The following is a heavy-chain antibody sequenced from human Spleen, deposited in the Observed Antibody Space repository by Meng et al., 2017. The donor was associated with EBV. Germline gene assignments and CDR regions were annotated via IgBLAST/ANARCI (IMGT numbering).Heavy chain of an antibody. J-gene: IGHJ4*02. CDR2: INPRGSA. V-gene: IGHV4-34*01. Sequence: LSLTCACIGGAFHTYDRTWDPQPREEGLEWIGEINPRGSAHYNPSLKSRLTISVDTSKKQFSLKLSSVTAADTAVYYCSRSLGAAGPDYWGQGTLVTVSS. CDR3: SRSLGAAGPDY. CDR1: GGAFHTYD. D-gene: IGHD6-13*01.